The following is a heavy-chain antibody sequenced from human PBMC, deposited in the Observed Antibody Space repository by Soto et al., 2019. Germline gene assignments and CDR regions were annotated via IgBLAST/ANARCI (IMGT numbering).Heavy chain of an antibody. Sequence: GGALTISFSPSGLAFSHYSVTWVRAALGKGLEYVTAISGSGGSTYYADSVKGRFTISRDNSKNTLYLQMNSLRAEDTAVYYCAKDRRLVNSSGWYSADYWGQGTLVTVSS. CDR3: AKDRRLVNSSGWYSADY. D-gene: IGHD6-19*01. J-gene: IGHJ4*02. CDR2: ISGSGGST. CDR1: GLAFSHYS. V-gene: IGHV3-23*01.